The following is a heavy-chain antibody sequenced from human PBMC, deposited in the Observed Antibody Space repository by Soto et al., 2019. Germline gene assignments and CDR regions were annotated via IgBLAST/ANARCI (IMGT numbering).Heavy chain of an antibody. CDR1: GGSISSGGYY. V-gene: IGHV4-31*03. CDR2: IYYSGST. D-gene: IGHD3-3*01. J-gene: IGHJ6*02. Sequence: SETLSLTCTVSGGSISSGGYYWSWIRQHPGKGLEWIGYIYYSGSTYYNPSLKSRVTISVDTSKNQFSLKLSSVTAADTAVYYCAREPDPLRITIFGVVTRRPHGMDVWGQGTTVTVSS. CDR3: AREPDPLRITIFGVVTRRPHGMDV.